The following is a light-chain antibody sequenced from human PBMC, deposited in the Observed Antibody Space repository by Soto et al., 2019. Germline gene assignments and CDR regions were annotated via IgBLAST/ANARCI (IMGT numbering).Light chain of an antibody. CDR3: QQTDSFPFT. CDR1: QGLSSW. V-gene: IGKV1-12*01. Sequence: DIQMTQSPSSVSASVGDRVTITCRASQGLSSWLAWYQQEPGKAPKLLIYAASTLQSGVPSRFSGSGSGTYFTFTISSLQPEDFATYYCQQTDSFPFTFGGGTKVEIK. J-gene: IGKJ4*01. CDR2: AAS.